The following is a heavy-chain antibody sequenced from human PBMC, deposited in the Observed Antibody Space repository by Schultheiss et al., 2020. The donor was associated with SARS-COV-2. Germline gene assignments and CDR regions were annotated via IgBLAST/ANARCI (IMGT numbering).Heavy chain of an antibody. CDR2: IKQDGSEK. J-gene: IGHJ4*02. Sequence: GGSLRLSCAASGFTFSSYSMNWVRQAPGKGLEWVANIKQDGSEKYYVDSVKGRFTISRDNAKNTLYLQMNSLKTEDTAVYYCTTQAAEDFWSGQIDYWGQGTLVTVSS. D-gene: IGHD3-3*01. CDR3: TTQAAEDFWSGQIDY. CDR1: GFTFSSYS. V-gene: IGHV3-7*03.